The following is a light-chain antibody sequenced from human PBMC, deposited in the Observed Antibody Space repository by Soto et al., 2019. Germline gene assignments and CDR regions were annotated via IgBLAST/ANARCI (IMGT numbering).Light chain of an antibody. J-gene: IGKJ1*01. CDR2: AAS. CDR3: QQANSFPRT. Sequence: DIQMTQSPSSVSASVGDRVTITCRASQGISSWLAWHQQKPGKAPKLLIYAASSLQSGVPSRFSGSGSGTDFTLTISSLQPEDFETYYCQQANSFPRTFGQGTKVDIK. CDR1: QGISSW. V-gene: IGKV1-12*01.